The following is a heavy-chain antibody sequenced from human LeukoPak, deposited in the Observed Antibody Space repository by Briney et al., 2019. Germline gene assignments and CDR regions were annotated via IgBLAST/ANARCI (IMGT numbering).Heavy chain of an antibody. Sequence: GGSLRLSCAASGFSLSTYAMSWVRQAPGKGPEWVSAISGAGGKTYYADSVKGRFTISRDNSKNTLYLQMDSLRAEDTAVYYCAKDRADNGDRLRFDPWGQGTLVTVSS. CDR1: GFSLSTYA. CDR2: ISGAGGKT. V-gene: IGHV3-23*01. D-gene: IGHD4-17*01. CDR3: AKDRADNGDRLRFDP. J-gene: IGHJ5*02.